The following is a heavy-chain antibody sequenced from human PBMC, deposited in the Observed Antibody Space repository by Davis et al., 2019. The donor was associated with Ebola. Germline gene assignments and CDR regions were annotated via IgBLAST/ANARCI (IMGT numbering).Heavy chain of an antibody. Sequence: GESLKISCAASGYTFRIHAMTWVRQAPGKGLEWVSALSGSGGLSYYADSVKGRFTISRDNAKGSLFLQMDSLRVEDTAIYYCVPGTWIRGQGTLVTVSS. V-gene: IGHV3-23*01. CDR1: GYTFRIHA. CDR2: LSGSGGLS. CDR3: VPGTWI. J-gene: IGHJ4*02. D-gene: IGHD5-18*01.